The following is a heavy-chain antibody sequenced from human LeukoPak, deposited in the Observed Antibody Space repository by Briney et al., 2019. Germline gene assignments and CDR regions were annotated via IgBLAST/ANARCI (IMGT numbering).Heavy chain of an antibody. V-gene: IGHV4-59*12. Sequence: SETLSLTCTVSGGSISSYYWSWIRQPPGKGLEWIGYIYYSGSTNYNPSLKSRVTISVDTSKNQFSLKLSSVTAADTAVYYCARDGGYSYGLGLFDYWGQGTLVTVSS. D-gene: IGHD5-18*01. CDR3: ARDGGYSYGLGLFDY. J-gene: IGHJ4*02. CDR1: GGSISSYY. CDR2: IYYSGST.